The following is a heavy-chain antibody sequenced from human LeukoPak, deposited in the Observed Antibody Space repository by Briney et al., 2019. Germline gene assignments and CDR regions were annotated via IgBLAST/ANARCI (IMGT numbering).Heavy chain of an antibody. D-gene: IGHD6-13*01. CDR1: GFTFSSYG. CDR2: IRYDGINK. CDR3: ARHVRHPRIAKEFDP. V-gene: IGHV3-30*02. Sequence: PGGSLRLSCAASGFTFSSYGMHWVRQAPGKGLEWVAFIRYDGINKYYADSVKGRFTISRDNSKNTLYLQMNSLRAEDTAVYYCARHVRHPRIAKEFDPWGQGTLVTVSS. J-gene: IGHJ5*02.